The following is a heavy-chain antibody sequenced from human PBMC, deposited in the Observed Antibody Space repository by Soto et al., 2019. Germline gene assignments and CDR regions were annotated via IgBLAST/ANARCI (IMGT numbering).Heavy chain of an antibody. CDR2: IFPLTDIP. Sequence: QVQLVQSGTEVKKPGSSVKVSCKASGGTFRNYTINWVRQAPGQGLEWMGSIFPLTDIPDYAQNFQARLTISADKSTSTAYVELSSMTSDDTAMYFCARGPLVVLNYFESWGQGTLVTVSS. CDR3: ARGPLVVLNYFES. V-gene: IGHV1-69*02. CDR1: GGTFRNYT. J-gene: IGHJ4*02.